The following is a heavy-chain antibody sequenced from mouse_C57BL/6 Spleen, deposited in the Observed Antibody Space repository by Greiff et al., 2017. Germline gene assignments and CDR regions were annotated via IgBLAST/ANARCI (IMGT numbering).Heavy chain of an antibody. CDR3: ARFSLYDYEGGYYAMDY. D-gene: IGHD2-4*01. CDR2: IYPGSGST. V-gene: IGHV1-55*01. Sequence: QVQLQQPGAELVKPGASVKMSCKASGYTFTSYWITWVKQRPGQGLEWIGDIYPGSGSTNYNEKFKSKATLTVDTSSSTAYMQLSSLTSEDSAVYYCARFSLYDYEGGYYAMDYWGQGTSVTVSS. CDR1: GYTFTSYW. J-gene: IGHJ4*01.